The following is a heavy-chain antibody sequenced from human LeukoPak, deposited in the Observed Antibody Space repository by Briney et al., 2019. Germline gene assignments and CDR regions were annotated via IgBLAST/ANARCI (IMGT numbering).Heavy chain of an antibody. J-gene: IGHJ4*02. D-gene: IGHD2-21*01. CDR3: AKGGKGFPLGLRFDS. Sequence: SETLSLTCTVSGGSISTYYWGWIRQPPREELEWIGYIYYSGSTNYNPSLKSRVTISVDTSKNQFSLNLTSLTAADTAVYYCAKGGKGFPLGLRFDSWGRGTLVSVSS. CDR2: IYYSGST. CDR1: GGSISTYY. V-gene: IGHV4-59*01.